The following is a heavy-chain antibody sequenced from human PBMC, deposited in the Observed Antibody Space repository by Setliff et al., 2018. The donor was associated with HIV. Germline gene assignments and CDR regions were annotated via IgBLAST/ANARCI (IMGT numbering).Heavy chain of an antibody. CDR2: IYTSGP. Sequence: PSLTCTVSGDSISSGSNYWSWIRQPAGKGLEWIGRIYTSGPRYNPSLENRVTISVDTSKSQFFLMLSSVAAADTAVYYCARASSDIPGVDSNYFDDWGQGTLVTAPQ. CDR3: ARASSDIPGVDSNYFDD. V-gene: IGHV4-61*02. CDR1: GDSISSGSNY. J-gene: IGHJ4*02. D-gene: IGHD2-2*01.